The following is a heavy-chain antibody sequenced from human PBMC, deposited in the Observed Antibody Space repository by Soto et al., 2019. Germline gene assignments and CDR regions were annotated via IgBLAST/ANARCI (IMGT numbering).Heavy chain of an antibody. CDR3: ARHVPAAGYYYGMDV. Sequence: QVQLVQSGAEVKKPGSSVKVSCKASGGTFSCYAISWVRQAPGQGLEWMGGFIPIFGAANYAQKFQGRVTITADESTSTAYMELSSLRSEDTAVYYCARHVPAAGYYYGMDVWGQGTTVTVSS. D-gene: IGHD2-2*01. V-gene: IGHV1-69*12. J-gene: IGHJ6*02. CDR1: GGTFSCYA. CDR2: FIPIFGAA.